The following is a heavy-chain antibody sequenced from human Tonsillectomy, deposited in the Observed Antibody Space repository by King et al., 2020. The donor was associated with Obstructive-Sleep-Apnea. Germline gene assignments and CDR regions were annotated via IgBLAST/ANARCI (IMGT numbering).Heavy chain of an antibody. V-gene: IGHV2-70*11. Sequence: TLKESGPALVKPTQTLTLTCTFSGFSLSTYGMCVSWIRQPKGKALEWRARIDWDDDEYYTSSLKPRLTISKDTSKNQVVLTMTNMDPVDTATYYCAVLYHLASCKQLAYFDYWCHGTLATVSS. CDR3: AVLYHLASCKQLAYFDY. CDR2: IDWDDDE. J-gene: IGHJ4*01. D-gene: IGHD5-12*01. CDR1: GFSLSTYGMC.